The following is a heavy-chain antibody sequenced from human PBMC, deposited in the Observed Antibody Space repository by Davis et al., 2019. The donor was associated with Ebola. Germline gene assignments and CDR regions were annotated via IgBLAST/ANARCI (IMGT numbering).Heavy chain of an antibody. V-gene: IGHV3-30*04. CDR2: ISADGSNK. CDR1: GFTFSSFA. D-gene: IGHD3-10*01. J-gene: IGHJ2*01. CDR3: ARDLWKYYGSGSYYNVGWYFDL. Sequence: GGSLRLSCAASGFTFSSFAMYWVRQAPGKGLEWVAVISADGSNKYYADSVKGRFTVSRDNSKNTLYLQMNSLRAEDTAVYYCARDLWKYYGSGSYYNVGWYFDLWGRGTLVTVSS.